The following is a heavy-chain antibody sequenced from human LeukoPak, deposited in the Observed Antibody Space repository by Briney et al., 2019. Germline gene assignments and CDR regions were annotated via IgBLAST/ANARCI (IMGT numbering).Heavy chain of an antibody. V-gene: IGHV3-64*04. CDR1: GFTFNNYA. D-gene: IGHD6-6*01. J-gene: IGHJ6*02. CDR3: AKDSSSSNYYYGMDV. Sequence: GGSLRLSCSASGFTFNNYAMHWVRQAPGKGLEYVSAISCNGGSTYYADSVKGRFTISRDNSKNTLFLQMNSLRAEDTAVYYCAKDSSSSNYYYGMDVWGQGTTVTVSS. CDR2: ISCNGGST.